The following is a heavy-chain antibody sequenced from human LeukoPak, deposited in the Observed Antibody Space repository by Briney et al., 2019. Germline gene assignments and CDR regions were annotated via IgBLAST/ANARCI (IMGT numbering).Heavy chain of an antibody. CDR1: GFTFSSYA. CDR3: ARDPNWLYYFDY. Sequence: GGSLRLSCAASGFTFSSYAMSWVRQAPGKGLEWVSAISGSGGSTYYADSVKGRFTISRDNSKNTLYLQMNSLRAEDTAVYYCARDPNWLYYFDYWGQGTLVTVSS. V-gene: IGHV3-23*01. D-gene: IGHD7-27*01. J-gene: IGHJ4*02. CDR2: ISGSGGST.